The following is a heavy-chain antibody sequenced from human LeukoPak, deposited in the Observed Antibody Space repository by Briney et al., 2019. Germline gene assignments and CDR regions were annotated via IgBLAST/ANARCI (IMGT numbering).Heavy chain of an antibody. CDR1: GFTFSSYG. V-gene: IGHV3-33*06. Sequence: GGSLRLSCAASGFTFSSYGMHWVRQAPGKGLEWVAVIWYDGSNKYYADSVKGRFTISRDNSKNTLYLQMNSLRAEDTAVYYCAKGSSPLYDINWFDPWGQGTLVTVSS. D-gene: IGHD3-16*01. CDR3: AKGSSPLYDINWFDP. J-gene: IGHJ5*02. CDR2: IWYDGSNK.